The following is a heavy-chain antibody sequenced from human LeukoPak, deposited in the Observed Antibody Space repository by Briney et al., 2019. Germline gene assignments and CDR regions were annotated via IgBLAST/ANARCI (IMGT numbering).Heavy chain of an antibody. D-gene: IGHD3-10*01. J-gene: IGHJ5*02. CDR2: IYYSGST. Sequence: SETLSLTCTVSGGSISSYYWSWIRQPPGKGLEWMGYIYYSGSTNYNPSLKSRVTISLDTSKNQFSLKLSSVTAADTAVYYCARGAYFYGSGINWFDPWGQGTLITVSS. V-gene: IGHV4-59*08. CDR3: ARGAYFYGSGINWFDP. CDR1: GGSISSYY.